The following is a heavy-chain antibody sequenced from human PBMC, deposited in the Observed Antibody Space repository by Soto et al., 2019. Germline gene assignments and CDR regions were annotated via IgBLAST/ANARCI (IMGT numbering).Heavy chain of an antibody. V-gene: IGHV4-4*02. CDR3: APRPRYCSCTSCHDIN. Sequence: QVQLQESGPGLVKPSGTLSLTCAVSGGSISSSNWWSWVRQPPGKGLEWIGEIYHSGSTNYNPSLKSRVTISVDKSKNQFSLKLSSVTAVDTAVYYCAPRPRYCSCTSCHDINWGQGTLVTVSS. CDR2: IYHSGST. D-gene: IGHD2-2*01. J-gene: IGHJ4*02. CDR1: GGSISSSNW.